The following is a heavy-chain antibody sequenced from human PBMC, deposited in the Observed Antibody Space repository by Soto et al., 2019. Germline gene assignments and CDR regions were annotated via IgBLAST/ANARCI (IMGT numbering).Heavy chain of an antibody. J-gene: IGHJ4*02. V-gene: IGHV1-18*01. CDR3: AIRGDLRYFAWLLYY. CDR1: GYTFTNFG. Sequence: QVQLVQSGAEVKKPGASVKVSCKASGYTFTNFGFNWVRQAPGQGLEWMGWISAYNGNTNYAQKLQGRVTMTTDTSTSTAYTEMTSLRSDDTAVYYCAIRGDLRYFAWLLYYWGQGTLVTVSS. CDR2: ISAYNGNT. D-gene: IGHD3-9*01.